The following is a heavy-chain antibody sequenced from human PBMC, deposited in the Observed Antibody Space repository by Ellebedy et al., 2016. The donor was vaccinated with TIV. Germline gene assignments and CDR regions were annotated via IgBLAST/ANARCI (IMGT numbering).Heavy chain of an antibody. J-gene: IGHJ3*02. CDR2: INQDGSKG. CDR3: ATDGSYGDHVFPQHAFEI. CDR1: GFTFSSYW. D-gene: IGHD1-26*01. V-gene: IGHV3-7*01. Sequence: GESLKISCAASGFTFSSYWMSWVRQAPGKGLEWVANINQDGSKGYYVDSVKGRFTISRDNAKNSLYLVMSSLRAEDTAMYYCATDGSYGDHVFPQHAFEIWGQGTMVTVSS.